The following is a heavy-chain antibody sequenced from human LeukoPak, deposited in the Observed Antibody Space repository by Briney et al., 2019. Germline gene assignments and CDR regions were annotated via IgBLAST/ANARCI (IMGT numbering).Heavy chain of an antibody. CDR3: ARVIGFGELSLGY. V-gene: IGHV1-2*02. D-gene: IGHD3-10*01. CDR2: INPKSGGT. Sequence: ASVKVSCKASGFTFTGYYIHWVRQAPGQGLEWMGWINPKSGGTNYQGRATMTRDTSINTAYMELSRLRSDDTAFYYCARVIGFGELSLGYWGQGTLVTVSS. CDR1: GFTFTGYY. J-gene: IGHJ4*02.